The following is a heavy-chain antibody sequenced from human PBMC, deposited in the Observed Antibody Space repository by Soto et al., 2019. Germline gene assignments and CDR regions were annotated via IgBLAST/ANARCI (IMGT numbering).Heavy chain of an antibody. CDR2: VKTDGST. CDR1: GITFSSYW. D-gene: IGHD5-12*01. V-gene: IGHV3-74*02. J-gene: IGHJ3*01. Sequence: EVQLEESGGDLVQPGGSLRLSCAASGITFSSYWMHWVRQAPGKGLVWVSRVKTDGSTYYADSVKGQFTIFRDNAKNTLYLQMNSLTVEDTAVYYCARGIRGHYAFDVWGQGTMVTVSS. CDR3: ARGIRGHYAFDV.